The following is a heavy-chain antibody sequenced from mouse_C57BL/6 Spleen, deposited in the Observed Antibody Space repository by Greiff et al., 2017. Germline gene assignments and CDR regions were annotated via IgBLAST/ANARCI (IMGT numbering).Heavy chain of an antibody. V-gene: IGHV1-15*01. D-gene: IGHD1-1*01. CDR3: RSIYYYGSSYYFDY. J-gene: IGHJ2*01. Sequence: QVHVKQSGAELVRPGASVTLSCKASGYTFTDYEMHWVKQTPVHGLEWIGAIDPETGGTAYNQKFKGKAILNADKSSSTAYMELRSLTSEDSAVYYCRSIYYYGSSYYFDYWGQGTTLTVSS. CDR2: IDPETGGT. CDR1: GYTFTDYE.